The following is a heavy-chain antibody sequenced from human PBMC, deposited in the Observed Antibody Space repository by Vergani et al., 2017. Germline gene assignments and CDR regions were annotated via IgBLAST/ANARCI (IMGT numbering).Heavy chain of an antibody. Sequence: EVQLVESGGGIVKPGGSLRLSCVASGFSFRNAWMNWVRRTPGQGLEWVGRIKSTFDRGTTDYATAVKGRFTISRDDSKNTLFLQMNGLKTEDICVYYCTTDPRYCGDGSCYWLRDHHYYGMDVWGQGTTVTVSS. D-gene: IGHD2-21*01. CDR1: GFSFRNAW. CDR3: TTDPRYCGDGSCYWLRDHHYYGMDV. J-gene: IGHJ6*02. V-gene: IGHV3-15*07. CDR2: IKSTFDRGTT.